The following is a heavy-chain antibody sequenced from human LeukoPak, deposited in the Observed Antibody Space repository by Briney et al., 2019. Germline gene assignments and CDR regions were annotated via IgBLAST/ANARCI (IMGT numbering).Heavy chain of an antibody. D-gene: IGHD2-15*01. CDR1: GFTFSSYG. CDR2: IWYDGSNK. J-gene: IGHJ4*02. Sequence: PGRSLRLSCAASGFTFSSYGMHWVRQAPGKGLEWVAVIWYDGSNKYYADSMKGRFTISRDNSKNTLYLQMNSLTAEDTAVYYCARDEVVVAATPFDYWGQGTLVTVSS. CDR3: ARDEVVVAATPFDY. V-gene: IGHV3-33*01.